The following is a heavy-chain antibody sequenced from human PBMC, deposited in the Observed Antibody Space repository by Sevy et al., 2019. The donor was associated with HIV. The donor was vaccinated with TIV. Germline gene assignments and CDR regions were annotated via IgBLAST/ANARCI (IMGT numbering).Heavy chain of an antibody. Sequence: GGSLRLSCAASGITFSNYGVSWVRQAPGKGLEWVSFISRNGGSTYFADSVKGRFTISRDNSKNTLYLQMNSLRAEDTALYFCAKAIISPGGNAPDMWGPGTMVTVSS. CDR2: ISRNGGST. J-gene: IGHJ3*02. CDR1: GITFSNYG. CDR3: AKAIISPGGNAPDM. V-gene: IGHV3-23*01.